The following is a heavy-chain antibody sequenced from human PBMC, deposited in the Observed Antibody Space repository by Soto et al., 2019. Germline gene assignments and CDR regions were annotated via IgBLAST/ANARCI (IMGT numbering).Heavy chain of an antibody. CDR1: GFTFSSFS. CDR2: ISYDGSNK. D-gene: IGHD3-22*01. J-gene: IGHJ1*01. CDR3: ARGTESSGYYYPSLY. V-gene: IGHV3-30-3*01. Sequence: GGSLRLSCAASGFTFSSFSMHWVRQAPGKGLEWVAVISYDGSNKYYADSVEGRFTISRDNSKNTLYPQMNSLRAEDTAVYYCARGTESSGYYYPSLYWGQGTLVTVSS.